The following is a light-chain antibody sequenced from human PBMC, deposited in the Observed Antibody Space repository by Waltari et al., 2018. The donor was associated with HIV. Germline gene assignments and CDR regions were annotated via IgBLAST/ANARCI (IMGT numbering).Light chain of an antibody. J-gene: IGLJ2*01. CDR3: ATLDDSLNGPV. V-gene: IGLV1-44*01. CDR2: GNN. Sequence: QSVLTHPPSVSGTPGQRVTIPSSGGSPNIGDNAVRWYQQFPGTAPKLLIYGNNQRPSGVPDRFSGSKSGTSASLAISGLQSEDEADYYCATLDDSLNGPVFGGGTKVTVL. CDR1: SPNIGDNA.